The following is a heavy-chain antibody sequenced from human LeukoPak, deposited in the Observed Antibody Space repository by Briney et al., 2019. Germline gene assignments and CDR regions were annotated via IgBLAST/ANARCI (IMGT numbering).Heavy chain of an antibody. Sequence: GGSLRLSCAASGFTFSSYSMNWVRQAPGKGLEWVSYISSSSSTIYYADSVKGRFTIPRDNAKNSLYLQMNSLRAEDTAVYYCAKEGHTATGYAASYWGQGTLVTVSS. CDR1: GFTFSSYS. J-gene: IGHJ4*02. V-gene: IGHV3-48*01. CDR3: AKEGHTATGYAASY. D-gene: IGHD5-18*01. CDR2: ISSSSSTI.